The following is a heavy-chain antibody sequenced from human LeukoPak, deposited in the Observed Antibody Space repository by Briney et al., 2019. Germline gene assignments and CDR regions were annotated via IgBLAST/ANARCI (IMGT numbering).Heavy chain of an antibody. CDR1: GFAFNNDP. CDR3: ARQPYFYYYLDV. J-gene: IGHJ6*03. Sequence: GGSLRLSCAASGFAFNNDPMTWVRQAPGKGLEWVSTIVGDSTIEYYADSVRGRSSISSDNSKTMLFLHMNSLRAEDTAIYYCARQPYFYYYLDVWGKGTTVTVSS. CDR2: IVGDSTIE. D-gene: IGHD3-10*01. V-gene: IGHV3-23*01.